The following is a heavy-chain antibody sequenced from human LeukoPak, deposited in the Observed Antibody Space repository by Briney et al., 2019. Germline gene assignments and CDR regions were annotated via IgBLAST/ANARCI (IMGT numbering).Heavy chain of an antibody. CDR1: GFTVSDNY. CDR3: AKVDYVWGSYDY. CDR2: IYSGDTT. D-gene: IGHD3-16*01. Sequence: GGSLRLSCAVSGFTVSDNYMSWVRQAPGKGLEWVSLIYSGDTTLYADSVKGRFTISRDNSKNTLYLQMNSLRAEDTAVYYCAKVDYVWGSYDYWGQGTPVTVSS. V-gene: IGHV3-53*01. J-gene: IGHJ4*02.